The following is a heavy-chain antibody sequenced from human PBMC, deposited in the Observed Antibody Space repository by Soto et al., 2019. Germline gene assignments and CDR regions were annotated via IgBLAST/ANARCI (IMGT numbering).Heavy chain of an antibody. D-gene: IGHD4-4*01. V-gene: IGHV3-23*01. CDR1: GFTFNRHA. J-gene: IGHJ4*02. CDR3: AKDVEASNWLDFAY. Sequence: GGSLRLSCAAPGFTFNRHAMGWVRQAPGKGLEWVSAINDRGTTTYYADSVKGRFTISRDNSKNTLFLQMNSLRAEDTVLYYCAKDVEASNWLDFAYWGLGTLVTVSS. CDR2: INDRGTTT.